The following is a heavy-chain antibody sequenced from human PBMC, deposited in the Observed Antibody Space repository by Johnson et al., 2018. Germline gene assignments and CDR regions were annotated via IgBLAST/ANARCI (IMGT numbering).Heavy chain of an antibody. V-gene: IGHV3-23*04. CDR1: GFTFSNAW. CDR2: ISGSISST. CDR3: ARVEGNYYESGGYLFDALDI. Sequence: VQLVQSGGGLVKPGGSLRLSCAASGFTFSNAWMSWVRQAPGKGLEWVSLISGSISSTYYADSVKGRFTVSRDNSKNTLYLQMNSLRAEDTAVYYCARVEGNYYESGGYLFDALDIWGQGTTVTVSS. D-gene: IGHD3-22*01. J-gene: IGHJ3*02.